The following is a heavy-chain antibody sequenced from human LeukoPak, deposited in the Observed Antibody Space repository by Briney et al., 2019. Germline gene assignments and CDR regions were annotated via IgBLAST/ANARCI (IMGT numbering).Heavy chain of an antibody. V-gene: IGHV1-2*06. J-gene: IGHJ4*02. Sequence: ASVKVSCKASGYTFTGYYTHWVRQAPGQGLEWMGRINPNSGGTNYAQKFQGRVTMTRDTSISTAYMELSRLRSDDTAVYYCARRGIGSSGYYSDYWGQGTLVTVSS. CDR1: GYTFTGYY. CDR2: INPNSGGT. D-gene: IGHD3-22*01. CDR3: ARRGIGSSGYYSDY.